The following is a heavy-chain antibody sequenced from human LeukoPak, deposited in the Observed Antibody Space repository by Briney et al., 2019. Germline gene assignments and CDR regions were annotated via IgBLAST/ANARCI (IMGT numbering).Heavy chain of an antibody. Sequence: ASVEVSCKASGGTFSSYAISWVRQAPGQGLEWMGWISAYNGNTNYAQKLQGRVTMTTDTSTSTAYMELRSLRPDDTAVYYCARTPTVTTRPYWGQGTLVTVSS. CDR1: GGTFSSYA. CDR3: ARTPTVTTRPY. CDR2: ISAYNGNT. D-gene: IGHD4-17*01. J-gene: IGHJ4*02. V-gene: IGHV1-18*01.